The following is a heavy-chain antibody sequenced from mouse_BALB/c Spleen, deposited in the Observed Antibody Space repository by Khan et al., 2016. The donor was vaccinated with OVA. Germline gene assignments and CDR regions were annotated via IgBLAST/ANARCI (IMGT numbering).Heavy chain of an antibody. D-gene: IGHD2-3*01. V-gene: IGHV3-2*02. Sequence: VQLKESGPGLVKPSQSLSLTCTVTGYSITSDYAWNWIRQFPGNKLEWMGYISYSGSTSYNPSLKSRISITRDTSKNPFFLQLNSVTSEDTATYYCARGGDGYYGAMDYWGQGTSVTVSS. CDR2: ISYSGST. J-gene: IGHJ4*01. CDR3: ARGGDGYYGAMDY. CDR1: GYSITSDYA.